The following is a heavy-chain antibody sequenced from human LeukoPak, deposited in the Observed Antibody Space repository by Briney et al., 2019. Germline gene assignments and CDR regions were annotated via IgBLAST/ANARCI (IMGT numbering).Heavy chain of an antibody. CDR1: RFTFSTYA. CDR2: ISYDGTSK. J-gene: IGHJ4*02. Sequence: PGGSLRLSCAASRFTFSTYAMHWVRQAPGKGLERVAVISYDGTSKNYADSVKGRFTISRDNSKNTLYLQMNSLRAEDTAVYYCTRGPGYHDSSYLDYWGQGTLVTVSS. CDR3: TRGPGYHDSSYLDY. V-gene: IGHV3-30*04. D-gene: IGHD3-22*01.